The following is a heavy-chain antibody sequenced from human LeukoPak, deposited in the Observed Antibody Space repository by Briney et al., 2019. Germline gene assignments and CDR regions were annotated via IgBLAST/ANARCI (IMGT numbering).Heavy chain of an antibody. D-gene: IGHD3-22*01. CDR1: GFTCDDYA. CDR3: AKDMGGYYLDY. Sequence: GGSLRLSCAASGFTCDDYAMHWVRQAPGKGLEWVSLISWDGGSTYYADSVKGRFTISRDNSKNSLYLQMNSLRAEDTALYYCAKDMGGYYLDYWGQGTLVTVSS. CDR2: ISWDGGST. V-gene: IGHV3-43D*03. J-gene: IGHJ4*02.